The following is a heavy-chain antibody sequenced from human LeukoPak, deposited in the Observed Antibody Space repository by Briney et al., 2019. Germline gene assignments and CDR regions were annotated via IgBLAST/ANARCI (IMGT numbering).Heavy chain of an antibody. V-gene: IGHV4-59*01. J-gene: IGHJ4*02. Sequence: SETLSLTCTVSGDSISSYYWSWIRQPPGKGLEWIGYIYYSGSTIYNPSLNSRVTISVDTSKNQFSLKLSSVTPADTAVYYCARSGGYSMVMNYWGQGTLVTVSS. CDR1: GDSISSYY. CDR2: IYYSGST. CDR3: ARSGGYSMVMNY. D-gene: IGHD5-18*01.